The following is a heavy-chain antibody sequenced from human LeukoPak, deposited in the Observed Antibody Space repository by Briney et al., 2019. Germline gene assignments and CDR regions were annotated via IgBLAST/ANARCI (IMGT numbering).Heavy chain of an antibody. CDR1: GGSISSGSYY. V-gene: IGHV4-61*02. CDR2: IYTSGST. CDR3: ARGTRIGSSWYAANYYYYMDV. D-gene: IGHD6-13*01. Sequence: PSQTLSLTCTVSGGSISSGSYYWSWIRQPAGKGLEWIGRIYTSGSTNYNPSLKSRVTISVDTSKNQFSLKLSSVTAADTAVYYCARGTRIGSSWYAANYYYYMDVWGKGTTVTVSS. J-gene: IGHJ6*03.